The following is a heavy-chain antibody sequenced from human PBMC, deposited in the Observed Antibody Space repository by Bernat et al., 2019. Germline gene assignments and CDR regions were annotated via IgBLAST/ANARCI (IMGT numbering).Heavy chain of an antibody. V-gene: IGHV3-21*01. CDR3: ARAVAVAGTARYFDP. CDR1: GFTFSSYS. CDR2: ISSSSSYI. D-gene: IGHD6-19*01. Sequence: EVQLVESGGGLVKPGGSLRLSCAASGFTFSSYSMNWVRQAPGKGLEWVSSISSSSSYIYYADSVKGRFTISRDNAKNSLYLQMNSLRAEDTAVYYCARAVAVAGTARYFDPWGRGTLVTVSS. J-gene: IGHJ2*01.